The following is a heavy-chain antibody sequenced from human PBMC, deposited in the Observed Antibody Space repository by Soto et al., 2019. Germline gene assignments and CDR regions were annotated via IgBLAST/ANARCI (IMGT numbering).Heavy chain of an antibody. CDR2: IRSKAYGGTT. V-gene: IGHV3-49*03. CDR3: TRDRYSNYVSLYYYYMDV. CDR1: GFTFGDYA. Sequence: GGSLRLSCTASGFTFGDYAMSWFRQAPGKGLEWVGFIRSKAYGGTTEYAASVKGRFTISRDDSKSIAYLQMNSLKTEDTAVYYCTRDRYSNYVSLYYYYMDVWGKGTTVTVSS. J-gene: IGHJ6*03. D-gene: IGHD4-4*01.